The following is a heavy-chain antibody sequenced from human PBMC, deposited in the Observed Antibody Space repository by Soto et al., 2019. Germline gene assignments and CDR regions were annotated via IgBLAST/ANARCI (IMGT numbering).Heavy chain of an antibody. J-gene: IGHJ6*02. D-gene: IGHD2-2*01. CDR3: ERLGGYCSRTPCHSYFAMDA. Sequence: SEALSLRCTVSAGSISRCPYSWCCIRQPPGKGLEWIGTFYYSGSTHYNPSLESRVTISVDTSKNQFSLKVSSVTAADTAMYYCERLGGYCSRTPCHSYFAMDAWGQWSTVT. CDR1: AGSISRCPYS. V-gene: IGHV4-39*01. CDR2: FYYSGST.